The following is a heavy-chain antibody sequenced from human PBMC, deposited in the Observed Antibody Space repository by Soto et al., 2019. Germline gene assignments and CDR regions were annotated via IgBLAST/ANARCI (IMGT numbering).Heavy chain of an antibody. V-gene: IGHV5-51*01. J-gene: IGHJ6*02. CDR3: ARQYDFWSGQYYYGMDV. Sequence: GESLKISCKGSGYSFTTYWITWMRQMPGKGLEWMGMIYPGDSDTKYSPSFEGQVTISADKSISTAYLQWSSLKASDTAMYYCARQYDFWSGQYYYGMDVWGQGTTVTVSS. D-gene: IGHD3-3*01. CDR1: GYSFTTYW. CDR2: IYPGDSDT.